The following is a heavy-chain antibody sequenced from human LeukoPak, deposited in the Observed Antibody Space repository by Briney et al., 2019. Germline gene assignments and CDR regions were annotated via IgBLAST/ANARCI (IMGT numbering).Heavy chain of an antibody. CDR1: GFTFSSYA. J-gene: IGHJ4*02. Sequence: GGSLRLSCAASGFTFSSYAMHWVRQAPGKGLEWVAVISYDGSNKYYADSVKGRFTISRDNSKNTLYLQMNSLRAEDTAVYYCAKVAAGVSYFDYWGQGTLVTVSS. V-gene: IGHV3-30*04. CDR3: AKVAAGVSYFDY. D-gene: IGHD6-13*01. CDR2: ISYDGSNK.